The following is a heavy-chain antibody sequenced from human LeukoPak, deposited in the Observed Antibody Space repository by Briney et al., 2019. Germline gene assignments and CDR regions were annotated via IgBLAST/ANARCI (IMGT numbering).Heavy chain of an antibody. V-gene: IGHV1-8*01. D-gene: IGHD6-19*01. Sequence: ASVKVSCKAAGYTFTSYDINWVRQAPGQGLEWMGWINPNSGNTGYAPKLQGRVTMTTDTSTSTAYMELRSLRSDDTAVYYCAIGASGWYSGFDHWGQGTLVTVSS. CDR2: INPNSGNT. CDR1: GYTFTSYD. J-gene: IGHJ4*02. CDR3: AIGASGWYSGFDH.